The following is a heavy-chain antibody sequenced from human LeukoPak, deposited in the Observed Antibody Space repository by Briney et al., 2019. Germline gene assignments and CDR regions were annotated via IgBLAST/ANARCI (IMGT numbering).Heavy chain of an antibody. CDR1: GYTFTNYG. V-gene: IGHV1-69*04. D-gene: IGHD3-22*01. Sequence: GASVKVSCKASGYTFTNYGISWVRQAPGQGLEWMGRIIPILGIANYAQKFQGRVTITADKSTSTAYMELSSLRSEDTAVHYCAREGDYYDSSGYYSPFDYWGQGTLVTVSS. CDR3: AREGDYYDSSGYYSPFDY. CDR2: IIPILGIA. J-gene: IGHJ4*02.